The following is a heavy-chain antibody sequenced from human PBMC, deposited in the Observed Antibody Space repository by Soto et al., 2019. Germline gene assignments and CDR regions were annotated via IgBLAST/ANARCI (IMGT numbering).Heavy chain of an antibody. CDR2: IYYSGST. D-gene: IGHD3-10*01. Sequence: SETLSLTCTVSGGSISSYYWSWIRQPPGKGLEWIGYIYYSGSTNYNPSLKSRVTISVDTSKNQFSLKLSSVTAADTAVYYCARAMAPNVNYYYGMDLWGQGTTVTVSS. CDR1: GGSISSYY. V-gene: IGHV4-59*01. J-gene: IGHJ6*02. CDR3: ARAMAPNVNYYYGMDL.